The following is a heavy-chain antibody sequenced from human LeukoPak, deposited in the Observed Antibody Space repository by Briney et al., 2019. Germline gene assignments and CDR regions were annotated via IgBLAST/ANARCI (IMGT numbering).Heavy chain of an antibody. CDR2: LSSGGSTI. J-gene: IGHJ5*01. V-gene: IGHV3-11*01. Sequence: SGGSLRLSCAASGFTLSDYYINWLRQAPGKGLEGISHLSSGGSTIYYADSVKGRFTISRDNAKNSLYLQMNSLRAEDTAVYYCARGWLDSWGQGTLVTVSS. CDR3: ARGWLDS. CDR1: GFTLSDYY.